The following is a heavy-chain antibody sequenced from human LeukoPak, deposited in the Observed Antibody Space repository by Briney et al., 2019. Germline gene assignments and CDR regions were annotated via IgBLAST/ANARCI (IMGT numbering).Heavy chain of an antibody. CDR3: AKDPANQLLYPAHFSH. V-gene: IGHV3-23*01. CDR2: ISGSGVST. CDR1: GFTLSSYN. J-gene: IGHJ1*01. Sequence: PGGSLRLSCAASGFTLSSYNMNWVRQAPGKGLEWVSAISGSGVSTSYADSVKGRFTISRDNSKNTLYLHMNSLRAEDTAIYFCAKDPANQLLYPAHFSHWGQGTLVTVSS. D-gene: IGHD2-2*01.